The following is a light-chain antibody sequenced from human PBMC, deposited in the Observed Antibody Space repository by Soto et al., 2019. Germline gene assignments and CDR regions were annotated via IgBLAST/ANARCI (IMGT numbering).Light chain of an antibody. Sequence: QSVLTQPGSVSGSPGQSITISCTGTSXDVGFYDLVSWYLQHPGQAPKLLIYEGSKRPAGVSNRFSGSKSGNTASLTIAGLQAEDEADYYCSAYAGSNTLFVFGTGTKFT. CDR3: SAYAGSNTLFV. CDR2: EGS. V-gene: IGLV2-23*01. J-gene: IGLJ1*01. CDR1: SXDVGFYDL.